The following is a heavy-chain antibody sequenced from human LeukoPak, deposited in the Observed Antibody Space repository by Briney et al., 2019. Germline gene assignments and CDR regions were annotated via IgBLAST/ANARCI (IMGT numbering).Heavy chain of an antibody. V-gene: IGHV3-33*01. J-gene: IGHJ6*04. D-gene: IGHD3-9*01. Sequence: GGSLRLSCAASGFTFSSYGMHWVRQAPGKGLEWVAVIWYDGSNKYYADSVKGRFTISRDNSKNTLYLQMNSLRAEETAVYYCARDRIDILTGYPPHGMDVWGKGTTVTVSS. CDR2: IWYDGSNK. CDR3: ARDRIDILTGYPPHGMDV. CDR1: GFTFSSYG.